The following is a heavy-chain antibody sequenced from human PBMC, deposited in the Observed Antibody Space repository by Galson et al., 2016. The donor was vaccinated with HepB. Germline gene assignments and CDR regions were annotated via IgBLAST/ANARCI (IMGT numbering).Heavy chain of an antibody. CDR3: ARRVLPSGGERGGYFDL. J-gene: IGHJ2*01. V-gene: IGHV5-51*01. D-gene: IGHD1-26*01. CDR2: VHPSGSNI. Sequence: QSGAEVKKPGESLKISCKGSGHSFTDYWIAWVRQMPGKGLEWMGIVHPSGSNIRYSPSYSPSFQGQVTISTDKSISTAYLLWSSLKASDTAIYYCARRVLPSGGERGGYFDLWGRGTLVTVSS. CDR1: GHSFTDYW.